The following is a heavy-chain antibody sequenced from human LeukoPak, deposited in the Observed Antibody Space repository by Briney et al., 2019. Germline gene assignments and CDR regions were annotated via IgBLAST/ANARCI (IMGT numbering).Heavy chain of an antibody. CDR3: ATYRLSLEYFHH. CDR1: GYSISSGYS. V-gene: IGHV4-30-4*07. D-gene: IGHD1-26*01. J-gene: IGHJ1*01. CDR2: IYGSGST. Sequence: SETLSLTCSVSGYSISSGYSWSWIRQPPGKGLEWIGYIYGSGSTLYNPSLKSRVTISVDTSKNQFSLSLSSVAAADTAVYYCATYRLSLEYFHHWGQGTLVTVSS.